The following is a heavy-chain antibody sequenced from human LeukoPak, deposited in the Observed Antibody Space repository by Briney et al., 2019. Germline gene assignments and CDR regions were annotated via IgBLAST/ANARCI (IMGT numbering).Heavy chain of an antibody. V-gene: IGHV4-59*01. CDR3: ARQGPYDYVYFDH. CDR1: AASFTSIC. CDR2: INYSGST. Sequence: PSETLSLTCTVSAASFTSICWRWNRQPPGKGLEWIGYINYSGSTNYNPSLKSRVTMSVDRSKNQLSLKLSAVTAADTAMYYCARQGPYDYVYFDHWGQGSLVTVSS. J-gene: IGHJ4*02. D-gene: IGHD3-16*01.